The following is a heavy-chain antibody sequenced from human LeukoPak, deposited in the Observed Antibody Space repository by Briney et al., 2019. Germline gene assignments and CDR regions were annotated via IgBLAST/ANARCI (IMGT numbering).Heavy chain of an antibody. J-gene: IGHJ6*04. CDR1: GGTFSSYA. Sequence: SVTVSCKASGGTFSSYAISWVRQAPGQGLEWMGGIIPIFGTANYAQKFQGRVTITADESTSTAYMELSSLRSEDTAVYYCARGITMVRGVIDYYYYGMDVWGKGTTVTVSS. CDR2: IIPIFGTA. V-gene: IGHV1-69*01. CDR3: ARGITMVRGVIDYYYYGMDV. D-gene: IGHD3-10*01.